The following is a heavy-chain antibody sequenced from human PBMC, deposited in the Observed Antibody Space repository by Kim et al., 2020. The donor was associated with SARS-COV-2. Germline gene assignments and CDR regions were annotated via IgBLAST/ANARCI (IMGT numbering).Heavy chain of an antibody. J-gene: IGHJ5*02. V-gene: IGHV4-59*08. D-gene: IGHD2-15*01. CDR2: IYYSGST. CDR1: GGSISSYY. CDR3: ARHSARYCSGGSCYSPLGWFDP. Sequence: SETLSLTCTVSGGSISSYYWSWIRQPPGKGLEWIGYIYYSGSTNYNPSLKSRVTISVDTSKNQFSLKLSSVTAADTAVYYCARHSARYCSGGSCYSPLGWFDPWGQGTLVTVSS.